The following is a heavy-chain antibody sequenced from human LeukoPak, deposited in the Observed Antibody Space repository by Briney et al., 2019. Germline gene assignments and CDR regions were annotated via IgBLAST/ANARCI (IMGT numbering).Heavy chain of an antibody. CDR3: ARGRVSSSTWYSTYYYYFYMDV. J-gene: IGHJ6*03. V-gene: IGHV4-38-2*02. CDR2: IYTSGIT. CDR1: GYSISSGYY. D-gene: IGHD1-1*01. Sequence: SETLSLTCTVSGYSISSGYYWGWIRQPPGNGLEWIGRIYTSGITRYNPSLKRRVTISVATSKNQFSLRLRSVTAADTAVYFCARGRVSSSTWYSTYYYYFYMDVWGKGTTVTVSS.